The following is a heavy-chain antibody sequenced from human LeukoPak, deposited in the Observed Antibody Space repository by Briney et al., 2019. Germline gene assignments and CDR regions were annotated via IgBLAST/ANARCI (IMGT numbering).Heavy chain of an antibody. Sequence: SETLSLTCAVYGGSFSGYYWIWIRQPPGKGLEWTGEINHSGSTNYNPSLKSRVTISVDTSKNQFSLKLSSVTAADTAVYYCARRYGSGIENWLDPWGQGTLVTVSS. D-gene: IGHD3-10*01. CDR3: ARRYGSGIENWLDP. CDR2: INHSGST. J-gene: IGHJ5*02. CDR1: GGSFSGYY. V-gene: IGHV4-34*01.